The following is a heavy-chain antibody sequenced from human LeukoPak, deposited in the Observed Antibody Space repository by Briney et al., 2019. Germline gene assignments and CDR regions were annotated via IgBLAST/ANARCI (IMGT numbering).Heavy chain of an antibody. CDR2: IWFDKNQ. CDR1: GFTFSSYA. V-gene: IGHV3-33*08. J-gene: IGHJ6*02. CDR3: ARDRHCVNGVCHSPPGMDV. D-gene: IGHD2-8*01. Sequence: QPGGSLRLSCAASGFTFSSYAMSWVRQAPGKGLEWVADIWFDKNQHFADSVKGRFAISRDNSKSTVYLQINSLRAEDTAVYYCARDRHCVNGVCHSPPGMDVWGQGTTVTVSS.